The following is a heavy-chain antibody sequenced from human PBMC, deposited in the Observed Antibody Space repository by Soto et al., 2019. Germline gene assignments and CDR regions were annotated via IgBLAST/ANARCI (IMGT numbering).Heavy chain of an antibody. CDR1: GGSISSYY. J-gene: IGHJ5*02. D-gene: IGHD6-13*01. V-gene: IGHV4-59*01. CDR3: ARVISSSMVNWFDP. Sequence: AETLSLTCTVSGGSISSYYWSWIRQPPGKGLEWIGYIYYSGSTNYNPSLKSRVTISVDTSKNQFSLKLSSVTAADTAVYYCARVISSSMVNWFDPWGQGTLVTVSS. CDR2: IYYSGST.